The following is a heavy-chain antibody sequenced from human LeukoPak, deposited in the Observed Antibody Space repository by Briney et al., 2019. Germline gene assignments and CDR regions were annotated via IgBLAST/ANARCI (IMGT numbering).Heavy chain of an antibody. Sequence: GGSLRLSCAASGFTFSTYDMQWVRQAPGKGLEWVSSISSSSSYIYYADSVKGRFTISRDNAKNSLYLQMNSLRAEDTAVYYCARDVDTAMGSDWGQGTLVTVSS. CDR3: ARDVDTAMGSD. D-gene: IGHD5-18*01. J-gene: IGHJ4*02. V-gene: IGHV3-21*01. CDR1: GFTFSTYD. CDR2: ISSSSSYI.